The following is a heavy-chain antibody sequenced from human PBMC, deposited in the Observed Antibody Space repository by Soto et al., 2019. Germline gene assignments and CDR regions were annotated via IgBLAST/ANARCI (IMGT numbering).Heavy chain of an antibody. D-gene: IGHD4-17*01. Sequence: PILSCAASLFTFSTYAMNWVRQAPGKGLEWVSIITSDGRTYYADSVKGRFTISRDNSKNTVYLQMNSLRAEDTAVYYCAKDYSTVTTDPLSVVLFDYWGQGALVPVSS. V-gene: IGHV3-23*01. CDR1: LFTFSTYA. CDR2: ITSDGRT. J-gene: IGHJ4*02. CDR3: AKDYSTVTTDPLSVVLFDY.